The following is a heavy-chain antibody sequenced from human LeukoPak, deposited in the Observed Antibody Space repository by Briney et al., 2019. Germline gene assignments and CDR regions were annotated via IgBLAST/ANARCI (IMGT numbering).Heavy chain of an antibody. D-gene: IGHD6-13*01. CDR2: IYYSGST. CDR1: GGSISNYY. CDR3: ARLTSSSSGSSFDY. V-gene: IGHV4-59*08. Sequence: SETLSLTCAVSGGSISNYYWSWIRQPPGKGLEWIGCIYYSGSTNYTPSLKSRVTVSVDTSKNQFSLKLSSVTAADTAVYYCARLTSSSSGSSFDYWGQGTLVTVSS. J-gene: IGHJ4*02.